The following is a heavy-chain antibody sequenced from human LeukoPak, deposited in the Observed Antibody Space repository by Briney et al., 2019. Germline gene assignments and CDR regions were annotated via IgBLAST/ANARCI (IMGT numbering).Heavy chain of an antibody. J-gene: IGHJ6*02. CDR2: ISGSGGST. V-gene: IGHV3-23*01. CDR3: AKGSYGDLYYCYGMDV. CDR1: GFTFSTYA. D-gene: IGHD4-17*01. Sequence: PGGSLRLSCAASGFTFSTYAMTWVRQAPGKGLEWVSGISGSGGSTSYADFVKGRFTFSRDNSKNALYLQMNSLRAEDTAVYYCAKGSYGDLYYCYGMDVWGQGTTVTVSS.